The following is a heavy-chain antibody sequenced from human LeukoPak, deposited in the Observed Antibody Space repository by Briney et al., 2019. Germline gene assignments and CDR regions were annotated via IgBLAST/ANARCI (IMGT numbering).Heavy chain of an antibody. CDR3: ARGRGAEQWLVRTFDY. V-gene: IGHV3-21*01. CDR1: GFTFSSYA. D-gene: IGHD6-19*01. Sequence: MTGGSLRLTCAASGFTFSSYAMNWVRQAPGKGLEWVSSISGSSSYIYYADSVKGRFTISRDNAKNSLYLQMNSLRAEDTAVYYCARGRGAEQWLVRTFDYWGQGTLVTVSS. J-gene: IGHJ4*02. CDR2: ISGSSSYI.